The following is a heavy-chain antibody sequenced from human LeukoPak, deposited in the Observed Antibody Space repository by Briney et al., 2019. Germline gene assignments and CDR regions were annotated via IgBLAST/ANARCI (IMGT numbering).Heavy chain of an antibody. CDR2: IRSKAYGGTT. CDR1: GFTFGDDA. CDR3: TRVHKTSGWYDYYYGMDV. D-gene: IGHD1-26*01. V-gene: IGHV3-49*04. J-gene: IGHJ6*02. Sequence: PGGSLRLSCTASGFTFGDDAVSWVRQAPGKGLEWISFIRSKAYGGTTEYAASVKGRFTISRDDSKSIAYLQMNSLKIEDTAFYYCTRVHKTSGWYDYYYGMDVWGQGTTVTVSS.